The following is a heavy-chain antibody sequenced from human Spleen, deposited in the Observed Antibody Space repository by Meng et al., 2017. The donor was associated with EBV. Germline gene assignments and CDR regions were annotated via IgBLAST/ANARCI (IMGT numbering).Heavy chain of an antibody. CDR3: ARGDRASMTTVTSLVY. J-gene: IGHJ4*02. V-gene: IGHV4-4*02. Sequence: AQLQEAGPGLVKPSGTLSLTCAVSGASISSSNWWTWVRQPPGKGLEWIGEIYHSGPTNYNPSLKSRVTMSVDKSKNQFSLKMNSVTAADAAVYYCARGDRASMTTVTSLVYWGQGTLVTVSS. CDR2: IYHSGPT. D-gene: IGHD4-17*01. CDR1: GASISSSNW.